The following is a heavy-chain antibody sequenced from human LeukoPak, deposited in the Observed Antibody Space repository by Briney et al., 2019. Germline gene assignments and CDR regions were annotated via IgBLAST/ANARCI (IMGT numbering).Heavy chain of an antibody. D-gene: IGHD1-26*01. CDR2: ISTYNGHT. V-gene: IGHV1-18*01. CDR1: GYTFTSYG. CDR3: ARGGRWELPRPYAFDI. J-gene: IGHJ3*02. Sequence: GAPVKVSCKASGYTFTSYGISWLRQAPGQGLEWMGWISTYNGHTNYAQKLQGRVTMTTDTSTSTAYMELRNLRSDDTAVYYCARGGRWELPRPYAFDIWGQGTMVTVSS.